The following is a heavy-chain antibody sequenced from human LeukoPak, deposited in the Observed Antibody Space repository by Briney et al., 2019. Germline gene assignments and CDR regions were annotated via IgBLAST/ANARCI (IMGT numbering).Heavy chain of an antibody. CDR1: GGSISSYD. V-gene: IGHV4-59*01. J-gene: IGHJ4*02. CDR3: ARGGRYCSGGSCLDY. Sequence: SETLSLTCTVSGGSISSYDWSWIRQPPGKGLEWIGYIYYSGSTNYNPSLKSRVTISVDTSKNQFSLKLSSVTAADTAVYYCARGGRYCSGGSCLDYWGQGTLVTVSS. CDR2: IYYSGST. D-gene: IGHD2-15*01.